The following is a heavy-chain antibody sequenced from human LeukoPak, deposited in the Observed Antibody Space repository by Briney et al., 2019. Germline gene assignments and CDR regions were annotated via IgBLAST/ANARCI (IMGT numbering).Heavy chain of an antibody. CDR2: ITPSGGI. CDR3: ARVDSTSPHELDY. V-gene: IGHV1-46*01. CDR1: GYTFSNYD. J-gene: IGHJ4*02. D-gene: IGHD6-6*01. Sequence: ASVKVSCKASGYTFSNYDMNWARQAPGQGLEWMGMITPSGGISYAQKFQGRVTMTRDMSTNTVYMELSGLRSEDTAVYYCARVDSTSPHELDYWGQGTLVTVSS.